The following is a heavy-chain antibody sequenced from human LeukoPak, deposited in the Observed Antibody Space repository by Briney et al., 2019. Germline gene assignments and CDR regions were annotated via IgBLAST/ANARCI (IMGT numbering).Heavy chain of an antibody. Sequence: GGSLRLSCAASGFTFSSYGMHWVGQAPGKGLEGLAVISYDGSNKYYADSVKGRFTISRDNSKNTLYLQMNSLRAEDTAVYYCVKDIGYCSGGSCYPAGMDVWGKGTTVTVSS. CDR3: VKDIGYCSGGSCYPAGMDV. J-gene: IGHJ6*04. D-gene: IGHD2-15*01. CDR2: ISYDGSNK. CDR1: GFTFSSYG. V-gene: IGHV3-30*18.